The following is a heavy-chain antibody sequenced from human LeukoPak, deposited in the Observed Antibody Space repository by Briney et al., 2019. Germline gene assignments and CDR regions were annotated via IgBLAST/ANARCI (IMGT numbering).Heavy chain of an antibody. J-gene: IGHJ6*03. Sequence: ASVKVSCKASGYIFTHYYIHWMRQAPGQGLEWMGWINPNSGGTNYAQKFQGRVIMTRDTSISTAYMELSSLRSDDTAMYYCARSGYSGYDTMGGVVSDYYMDVWGKGTTVTVSS. D-gene: IGHD5-12*01. CDR1: GYIFTHYY. V-gene: IGHV1-2*02. CDR3: ARSGYSGYDTMGGVVSDYYMDV. CDR2: INPNSGGT.